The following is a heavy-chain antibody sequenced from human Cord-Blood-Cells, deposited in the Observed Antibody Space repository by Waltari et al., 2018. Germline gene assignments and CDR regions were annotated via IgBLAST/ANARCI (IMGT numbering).Heavy chain of an antibody. CDR1: GGTFSSYA. D-gene: IGHD3-10*01. J-gene: IGHJ4*02. CDR3: ARTPPGGYSPYYFDY. V-gene: IGHV1-69*12. CDR2: INPCFGTA. Sequence: QVQLVQSGAEVKKPGSSVKVSCKASGGTFSSYAISWVRQAPGRGLEWMGGINPCFGTANYAQKFQGRVTITADESTTTAYMELSSLRSEDTAVYYCARTPPGGYSPYYFDYWGQGTLVTVSS.